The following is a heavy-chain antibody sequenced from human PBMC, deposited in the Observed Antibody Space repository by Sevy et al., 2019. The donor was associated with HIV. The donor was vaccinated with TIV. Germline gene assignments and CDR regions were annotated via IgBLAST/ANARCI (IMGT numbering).Heavy chain of an antibody. V-gene: IGHV3-7*01. J-gene: IGHJ4*02. CDR2: IKQDGSEK. CDR1: GFTFSSYW. CDR3: ARILGDYYDSSGYYRSFFDY. Sequence: GGSLRLSCAASGFTFSSYWMSWVRQAPGKGLEWVANIKQDGSEKYYVDSVKGRFTISRDNAKNSLYLQMNSRRAEDTAVYYCARILGDYYDSSGYYRSFFDYWGQGTLVIVSS. D-gene: IGHD3-22*01.